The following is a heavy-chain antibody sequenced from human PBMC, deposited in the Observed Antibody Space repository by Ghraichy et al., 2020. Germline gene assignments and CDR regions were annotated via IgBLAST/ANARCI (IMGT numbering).Heavy chain of an antibody. D-gene: IGHD5-12*01. J-gene: IGHJ4*02. CDR3: ARGRDGYDQNFDF. CDR2: IYYSGYI. CDR1: GGSITGYY. V-gene: IGHV4-59*01. Sequence: SETLSLTCSVSGGSITGYYWTWIRQPPGKGPEWIGFIYYSGYINYNPSLDSRVTISVETSKNQFSLKLRSVTAADTAVYYCARGRDGYDQNFDFWGQGTLVTVSS.